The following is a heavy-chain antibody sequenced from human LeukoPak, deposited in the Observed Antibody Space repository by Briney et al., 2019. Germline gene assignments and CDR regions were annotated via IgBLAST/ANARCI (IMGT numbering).Heavy chain of an antibody. D-gene: IGHD3-10*01. CDR2: IYTSGST. J-gene: IGHJ1*01. CDR1: GGSISSHY. CDR3: ARDPGIQH. Sequence: SETLSLTCTVSGGSISSHYWSWVRQAAGKGMEWVGRIYTSGSTNYNPSLKSRVTMSVDMSKNHFSLKLSSVTAADTAVYYCARDPGIQHWGQGTLVTVSS. V-gene: IGHV4-4*07.